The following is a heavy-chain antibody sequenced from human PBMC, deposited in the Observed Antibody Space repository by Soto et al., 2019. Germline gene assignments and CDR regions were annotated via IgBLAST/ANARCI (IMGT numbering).Heavy chain of an antibody. CDR1: GYTFTSYA. CDR3: ARDQRNWFDL. J-gene: IGHJ5*02. V-gene: IGHV1-3*01. CDR2: NNAGNGNT. Sequence: QVQLVQSGAEVKKPGASVKVSCKASGYTFTSYAMHWVRQAPGQRREWMGWNNAGNGNTKYSQKYQGRVNITRDTYAITAYMDLSSLRSEDTAVYYCARDQRNWFDLWGQGNLVNVSS.